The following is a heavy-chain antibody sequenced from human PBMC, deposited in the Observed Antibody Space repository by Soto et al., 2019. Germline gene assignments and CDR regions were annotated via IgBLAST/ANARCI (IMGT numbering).Heavy chain of an antibody. J-gene: IGHJ4*02. Sequence: VQLLASGGGLVQPGGSLRLSCAASGFTFSNNAMSWVRQAPGKGLEWVSAISGSGGSTYYADSVKGRFTISRDNSKNTLYLQMNSLRAEDTAVYYCAKDLRTVTTFTYYFDYWGQGTLVTVSS. CDR1: GFTFSNNA. V-gene: IGHV3-23*01. D-gene: IGHD4-17*01. CDR3: AKDLRTVTTFTYYFDY. CDR2: ISGSGGST.